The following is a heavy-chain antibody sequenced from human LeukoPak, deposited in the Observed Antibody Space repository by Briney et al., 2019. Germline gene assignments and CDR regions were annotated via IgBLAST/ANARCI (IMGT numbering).Heavy chain of an antibody. CDR1: GGSISDYY. V-gene: IGHV4-4*07. CDR3: ARNEVGPTIYGMDV. J-gene: IGHJ6*02. D-gene: IGHD1-26*01. Sequence: SETLSLACTVSGGSISDYYWSRIRQSAGKGLEWIGRMYISGASNYNPSLKSRVTMSLDTSKNQISLKLNSVTAADTAVYYCARNEVGPTIYGMDVWGQGTTVTVSS. CDR2: MYISGAS.